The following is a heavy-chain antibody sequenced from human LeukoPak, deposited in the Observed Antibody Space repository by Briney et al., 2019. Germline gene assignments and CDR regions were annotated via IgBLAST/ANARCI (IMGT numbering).Heavy chain of an antibody. V-gene: IGHV5-51*01. Sequence: GGALKISCKGSGYRFTSYWIVGVRPMPGKGREGMGIIYPGDSDTRYSPSFQGQVTISADKSISTAYLQWSSLKASDTAMYYCARHRGYSYGLSHYYYYMDVWGKGTTVTVSS. J-gene: IGHJ6*03. CDR1: GYRFTSYW. D-gene: IGHD5-18*01. CDR3: ARHRGYSYGLSHYYYYMDV. CDR2: IYPGDSDT.